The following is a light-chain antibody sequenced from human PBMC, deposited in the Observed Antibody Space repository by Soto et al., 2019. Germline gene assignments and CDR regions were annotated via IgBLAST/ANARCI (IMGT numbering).Light chain of an antibody. CDR3: QQYNSYSPWT. CDR2: KAS. V-gene: IGKV1-5*03. CDR1: QSISSW. J-gene: IGKJ1*01. Sequence: DIQMTQSPSTLSASVGDRVTITCRASQSISSWLAWYQQKPGKAPKLLIYKASSLESGVPSRFSGSGSGTEFTLTISSLQPDVFATYYCQQYNSYSPWTFGQGTNLDIK.